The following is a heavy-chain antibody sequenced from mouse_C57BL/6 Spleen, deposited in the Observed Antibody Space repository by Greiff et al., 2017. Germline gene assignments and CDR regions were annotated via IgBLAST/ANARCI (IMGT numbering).Heavy chain of an antibody. V-gene: IGHV1-47*01. CDR3: ARGGNFDF. CDR1: GFTFTTYP. Sequence: VKLQQSGAELVQPGASVKMSCTASGFTFTTYPIEWMKQNPGKSLEWIGNFHPYNDDTKYQEKFKGKATFTVENSTSTVYLEISRLTSDDSAGYCCARGGNFDFWGQGTTLTVSS. CDR2: FHPYNDDT. J-gene: IGHJ2*01.